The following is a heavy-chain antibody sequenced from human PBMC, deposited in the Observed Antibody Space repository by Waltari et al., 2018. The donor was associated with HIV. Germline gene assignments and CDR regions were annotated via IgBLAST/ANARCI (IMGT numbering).Heavy chain of an antibody. CDR1: GGSISPYNW. CDR3: ARDYSV. V-gene: IGHV3-53*01. CDR2: IYSGGST. J-gene: IGHJ6*02. D-gene: IGHD2-21*01. Sequence: VQLQESGPGQVEPSGPLSLTCAVPGGSISPYNWWTWVRQPPGKGLEWVSVIYSGGSTYYADSVKGRFTISRDNSKNTLYLQMNSLRAEDTAVYYCARDYSVWGQGTTVTVSS.